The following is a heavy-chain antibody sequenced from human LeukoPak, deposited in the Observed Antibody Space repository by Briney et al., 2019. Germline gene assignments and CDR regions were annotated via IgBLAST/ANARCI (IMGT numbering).Heavy chain of an antibody. CDR3: AREYSSGFYFDY. Sequence: GGSLRLSCAASGLTFSSHWMHWVRQAPGKGLVWVSRITNDGSSTTYADSVKGRFTISRDNAKNMLYLQMNSLRAEDTAVYYCAREYSSGFYFDYWGQGTLVTVSS. J-gene: IGHJ4*02. CDR2: ITNDGSST. V-gene: IGHV3-74*01. CDR1: GLTFSSHW. D-gene: IGHD6-19*01.